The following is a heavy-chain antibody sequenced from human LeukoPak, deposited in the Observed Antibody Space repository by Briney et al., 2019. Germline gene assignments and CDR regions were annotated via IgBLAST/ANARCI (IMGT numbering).Heavy chain of an antibody. CDR2: IYYSGST. J-gene: IGHJ4*02. D-gene: IGHD4-17*01. V-gene: IGHV4-39*07. Sequence: SETLSLTCTVSGGSISSSSYYWGWIRQPPGKGLEWIGSIYYSGSTYYNPSLKSRVTISVDTSKNQFSLKLSSVTAADTAVYYCARAPPPGTYGDYSYVRTTEAYYFDYWGQGTLVTVSS. CDR1: GGSISSSSYY. CDR3: ARAPPPGTYGDYSYVRTTEAYYFDY.